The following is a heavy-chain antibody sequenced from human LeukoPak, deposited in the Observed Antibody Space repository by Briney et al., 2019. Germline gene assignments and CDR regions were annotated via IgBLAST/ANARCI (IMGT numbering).Heavy chain of an antibody. D-gene: IGHD3-10*01. CDR3: ARGARRTMVRGVIGY. Sequence: ASVKVSCRASGYTFTSYDINWVRQATGQGLEWMGWMNPNSGNTGYAQKFQGRVTMARNTSISTAYMELSSLRSEDTAVYYCARGARRTMVRGVIGYWGQGTLVTVSS. CDR1: GYTFTSYD. V-gene: IGHV1-8*01. J-gene: IGHJ4*02. CDR2: MNPNSGNT.